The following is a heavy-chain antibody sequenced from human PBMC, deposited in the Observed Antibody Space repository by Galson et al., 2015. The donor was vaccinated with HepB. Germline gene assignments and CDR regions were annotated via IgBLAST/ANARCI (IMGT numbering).Heavy chain of an antibody. V-gene: IGHV3-NL1*01. D-gene: IGHD3-22*01. Sequence: SLRLSCGASGFTFSSYGMHWVRQAPGKGLEWVSVIYSGGSTYYADSVKGRFTISRDNSKNTLYLQMNSLRAEDTAVYYCARGGYYDSSGYFDFDYWGQGTLVTVSS. CDR1: GFTFSSYG. J-gene: IGHJ4*02. CDR3: ARGGYYDSSGYFDFDY. CDR2: IYSGGST.